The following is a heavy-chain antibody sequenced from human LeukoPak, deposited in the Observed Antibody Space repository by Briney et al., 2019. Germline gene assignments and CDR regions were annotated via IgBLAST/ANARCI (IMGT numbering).Heavy chain of an antibody. V-gene: IGHV5-51*01. Sequence: GESLEISCKGSGYSFTSYWIGWVRQMPGKGLEWMGIIYPGDSDTRYSPSFQGQVTISADKSISTAYLQWSSLKASDTAMYYCAMTSIAAAGSLDYWGQGTLVTVSS. CDR2: IYPGDSDT. CDR1: GYSFTSYW. CDR3: AMTSIAAAGSLDY. D-gene: IGHD6-13*01. J-gene: IGHJ4*02.